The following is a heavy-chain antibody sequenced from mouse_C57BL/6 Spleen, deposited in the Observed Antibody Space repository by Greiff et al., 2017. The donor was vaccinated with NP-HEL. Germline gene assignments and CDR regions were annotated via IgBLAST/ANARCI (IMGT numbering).Heavy chain of an antibody. D-gene: IGHD1-1*01. CDR2: IYYSGTN. CDR3: ARYYYGSSSFDY. J-gene: IGHJ2*01. V-gene: IGHV3-5*01. CDR1: GISITTGNYR. Sequence: VQLQQSGPGLVKPSQTVFLTCTVTGISITTGNYRWSWIRQFPGNKLEWIGYIYYSGTNTYNPSLTSRTTITRDTPKNQFFLEMNSLTAEDTATYYCARYYYGSSSFDYWGQGTTLTVSS.